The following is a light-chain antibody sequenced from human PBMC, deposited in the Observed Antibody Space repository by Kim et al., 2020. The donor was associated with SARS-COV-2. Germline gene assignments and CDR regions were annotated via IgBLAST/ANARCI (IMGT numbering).Light chain of an antibody. CDR3: QQYNSYSRT. Sequence: ASGGDRVTNTCRASQSMSSWLAWYQQKPGKAPKLLIYKASSLESGVPSRFSGSGSGTEFTLTISSLQPDDFATYYCQQYNSYSRTFGQGTKVDIK. CDR2: KAS. V-gene: IGKV1-5*03. CDR1: QSMSSW. J-gene: IGKJ1*01.